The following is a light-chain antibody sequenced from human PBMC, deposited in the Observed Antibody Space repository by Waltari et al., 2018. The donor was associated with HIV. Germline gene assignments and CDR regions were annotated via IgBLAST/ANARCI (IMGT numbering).Light chain of an antibody. CDR3: QSYDSSNQGV. CDR2: EDN. CDR1: SGSIASNY. Sequence: NFMLTQPHSVSESPGKTVTISCTRSSGSIASNYVQWYQQRPGSSPSTVIYEDNQRPSGVPDRFSRSIGSSSNSASLTISGLKTEDEADYYCQSYDSSNQGVFGGGTKLTVL. J-gene: IGLJ2*01. V-gene: IGLV6-57*01.